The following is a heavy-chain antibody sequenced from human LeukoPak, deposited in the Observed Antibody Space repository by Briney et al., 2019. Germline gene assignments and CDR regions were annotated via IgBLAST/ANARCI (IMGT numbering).Heavy chain of an antibody. Sequence: SETLSLTCSVSGGSIISYYWSWIRQPPGKGLEWIGYIYYTGSTNSNPSLKSRVTISVDTSKNQFSLRLTSVTAADTAVYYCARGYYYDYSGPDFDYWGQGTLVTVSS. CDR3: ARGYYYDYSGPDFDY. CDR1: GGSIISYY. CDR2: IYYTGST. J-gene: IGHJ4*02. V-gene: IGHV4-59*01. D-gene: IGHD3-22*01.